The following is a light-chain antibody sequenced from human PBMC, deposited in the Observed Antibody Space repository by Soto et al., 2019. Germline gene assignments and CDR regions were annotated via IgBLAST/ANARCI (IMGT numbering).Light chain of an antibody. CDR2: GNN. J-gene: IGLJ1*01. CDR1: SSNIGASYE. Sequence: QLVLTQPPSVSGAPGQRVTISCTGSSSNIGASYEVHWYQQLPGRAPKLLIYGNNNRPSGVPDRFSGSKSGTSGSLAITGLQAEDEADYYCQSYDSSLSGYVFGTGTKVTVL. V-gene: IGLV1-40*01. CDR3: QSYDSSLSGYV.